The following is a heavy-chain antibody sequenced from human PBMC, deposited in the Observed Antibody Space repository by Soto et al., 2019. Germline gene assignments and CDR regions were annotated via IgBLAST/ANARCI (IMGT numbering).Heavy chain of an antibody. Sequence: SVKVSCKAPGGTFSTYAISWVRQAPGQGLEWMGGIIAMFGTANYAQKFQDRVTITGDESTNTVYMELSSLRSEDTAVYYCARDPGYSYGNTWGQGTLVTVSS. V-gene: IGHV1-69*13. D-gene: IGHD5-18*01. CDR3: ARDPGYSYGNT. J-gene: IGHJ5*02. CDR1: GGTFSTYA. CDR2: IIAMFGTA.